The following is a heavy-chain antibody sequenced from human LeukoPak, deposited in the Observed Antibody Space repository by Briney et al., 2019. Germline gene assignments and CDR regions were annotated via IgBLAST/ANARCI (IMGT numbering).Heavy chain of an antibody. J-gene: IGHJ4*02. CDR1: GGSFSGYY. V-gene: IGHV4-34*01. CDR3: ARGHGGGIAAAGDNFDY. Sequence: SETLPLTCAVYGGSFSGYYWSWIRQPPGKGLEWIGEINHSGSTNYNPSLKSRVTISVDTSKNQFSLKLSSVTAADTAVYYCARGHGGGIAAAGDNFDYWGQGTLVTVSS. D-gene: IGHD6-13*01. CDR2: INHSGST.